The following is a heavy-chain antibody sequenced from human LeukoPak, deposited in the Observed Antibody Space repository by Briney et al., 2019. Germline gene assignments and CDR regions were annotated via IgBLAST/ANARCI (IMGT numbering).Heavy chain of an antibody. J-gene: IGHJ5*02. Sequence: SETLSLTCAVSGGPISSGGYSWSWIRQPPGKGLEWIGYIYHSGSTYYNPSLKSRVTIPVDRSKNQFSLKLSSVTAADTAVYYCARGYYEWFDPWGQGTLVTVSS. CDR3: ARGYYEWFDP. D-gene: IGHD1-26*01. CDR2: IYHSGST. V-gene: IGHV4-30-2*01. CDR1: GGPISSGGYS.